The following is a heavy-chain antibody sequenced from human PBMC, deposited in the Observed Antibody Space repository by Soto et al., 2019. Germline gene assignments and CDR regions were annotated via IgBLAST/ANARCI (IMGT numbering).Heavy chain of an antibody. CDR2: IYYSGST. D-gene: IGHD4-4*01. V-gene: IGHV4-59*01. CDR3: ERGGGPTVTTYYHGMDV. Sequence: SETLSLTCTVSGGSISSYYWSWIRQPPGKGLEWIGYIYYSGSTNYNHSLKSRVTISVDTSKNQFSLKLSSVTAADTAVYYCERGGGPTVTTYYHGMDVWGQGTTVTVSS. J-gene: IGHJ6*02. CDR1: GGSISSYY.